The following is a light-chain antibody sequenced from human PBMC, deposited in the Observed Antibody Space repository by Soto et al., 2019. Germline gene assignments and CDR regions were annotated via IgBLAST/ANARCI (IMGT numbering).Light chain of an antibody. J-gene: IGKJ4*01. CDR2: AAS. CDR3: QPLNSYPFLT. V-gene: IGKV1-9*01. CDR1: QGISSY. Sequence: DIQLTQSPSFLSASVGDRVTITCRASQGISSYLAWYQQKPGKATKLLIYAASTLQSGVPSRFSSSGSGTEFTLTISSLQPEDFATYYWQPLNSYPFLTFGGGTKVEIK.